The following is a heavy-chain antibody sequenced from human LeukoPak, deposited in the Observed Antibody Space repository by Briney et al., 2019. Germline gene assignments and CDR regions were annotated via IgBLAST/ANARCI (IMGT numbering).Heavy chain of an antibody. V-gene: IGHV1-46*01. CDR3: ARDVGEYCSSTNCYASHY. J-gene: IGHJ4*02. CDR2: INPSGGST. Sequence: GASVKVSCKASGFTFTNYNMHWVRQAPGQGLEWMGIINPSGGSTNYAQNFQARVTMTRDTSITTAYMELSSLRSDDTAVYYCARDVGEYCSSTNCYASHYWGQGTLVTVSS. D-gene: IGHD2-2*01. CDR1: GFTFTNYN.